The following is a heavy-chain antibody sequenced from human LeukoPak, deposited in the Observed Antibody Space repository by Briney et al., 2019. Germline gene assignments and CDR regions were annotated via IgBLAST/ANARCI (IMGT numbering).Heavy chain of an antibody. CDR1: GASVSSGGYY. CDR3: ARRGGSGRSFDY. V-gene: IGHV4-61*08. J-gene: IGHJ4*02. CDR2: IYYSGST. D-gene: IGHD3-10*01. Sequence: PSETLSLTCTVSGASVSSGGYYWSWIRQPPGKGLEWIGYIYYSGSTNFNPSLKSRVTISVDTSKNQFSLKVSSVTAADTAVYDCARRGGSGRSFDYWGQGTLVTVSS.